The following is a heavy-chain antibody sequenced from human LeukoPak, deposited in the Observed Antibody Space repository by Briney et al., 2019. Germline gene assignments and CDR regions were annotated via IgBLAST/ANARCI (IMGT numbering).Heavy chain of an antibody. J-gene: IGHJ4*02. CDR2: IWYDGSNK. CDR1: GFTFRSYA. Sequence: GGSLRLSCAASGFTFRSYAIYWVRQAPGKGLEWVAVIWYDGSNKYYADSVKGRFTISRDNSKNTLYLQMNSLRAEDTAVYYCARDSPPGYSYFDYWGQGTLVTVSS. V-gene: IGHV3-33*08. CDR3: ARDSPPGYSYFDY. D-gene: IGHD5-18*01.